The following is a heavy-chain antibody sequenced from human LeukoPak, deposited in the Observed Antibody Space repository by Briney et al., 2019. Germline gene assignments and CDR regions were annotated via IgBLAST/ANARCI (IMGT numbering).Heavy chain of an antibody. CDR1: GGSFSGYY. J-gene: IGHJ4*02. V-gene: IGHV4-34*01. Sequence: PSETLSLTCAVYGGSFSGYYWSWIRQPPGKGLEWIGEINHSGSTNYNPSPKSRVTISVDTSKNQFSLKLSSVTAADTAVYYCARGRAGYYDSSGYQDYWGQGTLVTVSS. CDR2: INHSGST. CDR3: ARGRAGYYDSSGYQDY. D-gene: IGHD3-22*01.